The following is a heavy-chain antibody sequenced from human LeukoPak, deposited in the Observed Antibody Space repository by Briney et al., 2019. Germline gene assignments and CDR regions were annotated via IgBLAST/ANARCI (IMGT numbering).Heavy chain of an antibody. CDR3: ARDPLYYYGSGSYSTNDY. J-gene: IGHJ4*02. CDR2: IYSGGST. V-gene: IGHV3-66*01. Sequence: PGGSLRLSCAASGFTVSSNYMSWVRQAPGKGLEWVSVIYSGGSTYYADSVKGRFTISRDNSKNTLYLQMNSLRAEDTAVYYCARDPLYYYGSGSYSTNDYWGQGTLVTVSS. CDR1: GFTVSSNY. D-gene: IGHD3-10*01.